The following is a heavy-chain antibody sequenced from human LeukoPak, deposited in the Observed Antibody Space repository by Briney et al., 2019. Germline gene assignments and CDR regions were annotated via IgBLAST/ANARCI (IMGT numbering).Heavy chain of an antibody. CDR2: ISSTGGTT. J-gene: IGHJ3*02. V-gene: IGHV3-23*01. Sequence: GGTLRLSCAASGITFSSYGMSWVRQAPGKGLEWVSSISSTGGTTYYADSVKGRFTISRDNSKNTLYLQMNSLRVEDTAVYYCAVAGSGTFDIWGQGTVVIVSS. CDR3: AVAGSGTFDI. D-gene: IGHD3-10*01. CDR1: GITFSSYG.